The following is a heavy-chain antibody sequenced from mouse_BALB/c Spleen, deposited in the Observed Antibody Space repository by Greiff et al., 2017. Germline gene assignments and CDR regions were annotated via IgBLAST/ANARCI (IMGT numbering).Heavy chain of an antibody. CDR2: IRNKANGYTT. V-gene: IGHV7-3*02. D-gene: IGHD1-2*01. CDR3: ARDITTATWAMDY. CDR1: GFTFTDYY. J-gene: IGHJ4*01. Sequence: EVKLMESGGGLVQPGGSLRLSCATSGFTFTDYYMSWVRQPPGKALEWLGFIRNKANGYTTEYSASVKGRFTISRDNSQSILYLQMNTLRAEDSATYYCARDITTATWAMDYWGQGTSVTVSS.